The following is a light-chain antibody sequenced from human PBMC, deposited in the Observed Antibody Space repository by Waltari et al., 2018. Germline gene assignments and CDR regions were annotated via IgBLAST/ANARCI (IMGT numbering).Light chain of an antibody. CDR1: GSDIGGYHY. Sequence: QSALTQPRSVSGSLGQSVTISCTGTGSDIGGYHYVSLYQQHPDKVPKPIIFDVAKRPSGVPDRFSGSKSGNTASLTISALQAEDEADYYCCSYAGSYTFVFGVGTKVSVV. V-gene: IGLV2-11*01. J-gene: IGLJ1*01. CDR3: CSYAGSYTFV. CDR2: DVA.